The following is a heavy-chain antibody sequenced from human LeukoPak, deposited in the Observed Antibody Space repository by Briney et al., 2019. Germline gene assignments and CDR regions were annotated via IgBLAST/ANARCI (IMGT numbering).Heavy chain of an antibody. CDR2: IRQGGNEN. V-gene: IGHV3-7*01. D-gene: IGHD1-26*01. CDR3: ARVGSWELQRVFDS. CDR1: GFTFDSYW. Sequence: GGSLRLSCVASGFTFDSYWMTWVRQVPGKGLVWVANIRQGGNENYYADSVEGRFTISRDNARNSLFLQMDSLRVEDTAVYYCARVGSWELQRVFDSWGQGTLVTVSS. J-gene: IGHJ4*02.